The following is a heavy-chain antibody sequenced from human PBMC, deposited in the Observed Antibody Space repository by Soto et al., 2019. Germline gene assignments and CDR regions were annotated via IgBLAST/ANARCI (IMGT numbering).Heavy chain of an antibody. Sequence: SDTLSLTCTVSGGSISSGGYYWSWIRQHPGKGLEWIGYIYYSGSTYYNPSLKSRVTISVDTSKNQFSLKLSSVTAADTAVYYCARIGGSSLRRGFDPWGQGTLVTVSS. CDR2: IYYSGST. V-gene: IGHV4-31*03. CDR3: ARIGGSSLRRGFDP. CDR1: GGSISSGGYY. J-gene: IGHJ5*02. D-gene: IGHD6-13*01.